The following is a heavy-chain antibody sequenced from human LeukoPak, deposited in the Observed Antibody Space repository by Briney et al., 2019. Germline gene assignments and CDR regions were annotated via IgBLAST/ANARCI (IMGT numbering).Heavy chain of an antibody. CDR1: GYTFTGYY. CDR2: ISAYNGNT. V-gene: IGHV1-18*04. CDR3: ARFAVAANWFDP. Sequence: GASVKVSCKASGYTFTGYYMHWVRQAPGQGLEWMGWISAYNGNTNYAQKLQGRVTMTTDTSTSTAYMELRSLRSDDTAVYYCARFAVAANWFDPWGQGTLVTVSS. D-gene: IGHD6-19*01. J-gene: IGHJ5*02.